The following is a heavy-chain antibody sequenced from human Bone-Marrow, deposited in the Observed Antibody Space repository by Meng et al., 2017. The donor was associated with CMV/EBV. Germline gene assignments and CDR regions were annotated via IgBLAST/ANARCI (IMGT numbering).Heavy chain of an antibody. V-gene: IGHV4-31*03. CDR1: GGSISSGGYY. J-gene: IGHJ6*02. CDR2: IYYSGST. Sequence: LRLSCTVSGGSISSGGYYWSWIRQHPGKGLEWIGYIYYSGSTYYNPSLKSRVTISVDTSKNQFSLKLSSVTAADTAVYYCARGTEADIVVVPAANWVYYYYYGMDVWGQGTTVTVSS. D-gene: IGHD2-2*01. CDR3: ARGTEADIVVVPAANWVYYYYYGMDV.